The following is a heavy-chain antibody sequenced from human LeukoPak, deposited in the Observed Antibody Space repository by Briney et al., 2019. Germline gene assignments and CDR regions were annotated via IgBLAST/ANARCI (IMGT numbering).Heavy chain of an antibody. D-gene: IGHD3-16*02. CDR2: INPNSGGT. CDR3: ARPPLGLRLGELSLLGWFDP. CDR1: GYTFTGYY. J-gene: IGHJ5*02. Sequence: ASVKVSCKASGYTFTGYYMHWVRQAPGQGLEWMGWINPNSGGTNYAQKFQGSVIRTRDESISTAYMELSRLRSDDTAVYYCARPPLGLRLGELSLLGWFDPWGQGTLVTVSS. V-gene: IGHV1-2*02.